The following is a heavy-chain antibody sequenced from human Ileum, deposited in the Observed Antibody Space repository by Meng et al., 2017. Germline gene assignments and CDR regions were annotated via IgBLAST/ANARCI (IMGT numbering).Heavy chain of an antibody. CDR2: MNPNSGNT. Sequence: ASVKVSCKASGYSFTNYDINWVRQATGQGLEWMGWMNPNSGNTDYAQKFQGRVTMIRDTSISTACMEVSSLRSDDTAVYCCARGREYCSDGICYAGRYYFDYWGQGTLVTVSS. V-gene: IGHV1-8*01. D-gene: IGHD2-15*01. CDR1: GYSFTNYD. CDR3: ARGREYCSDGICYAGRYYFDY. J-gene: IGHJ4*02.